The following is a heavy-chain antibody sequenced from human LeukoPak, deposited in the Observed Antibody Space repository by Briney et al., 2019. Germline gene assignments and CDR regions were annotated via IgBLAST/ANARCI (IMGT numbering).Heavy chain of an antibody. CDR2: ISYDGSSK. Sequence: PGRSLRLSCAASGFTFSSYAMHWVRQAPGKGLEWVAVISYDGSSKYYADSVKGRFTISRDNSKNTLYLQMNSLRAEDTAVYYCAREYELTPIYYFDYWGQGTLVTVSS. J-gene: IGHJ4*02. D-gene: IGHD2-2*01. V-gene: IGHV3-30*04. CDR1: GFTFSSYA. CDR3: AREYELTPIYYFDY.